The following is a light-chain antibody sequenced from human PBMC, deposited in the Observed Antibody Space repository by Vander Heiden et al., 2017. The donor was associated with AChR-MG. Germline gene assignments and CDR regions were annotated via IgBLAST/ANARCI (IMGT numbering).Light chain of an antibody. Sequence: ETVMTPSPATLSVSPGETVTLSCRASQYISTNLVWYQQRGGQAPRLLIYDASSRATGVPARFSGRGSGTDFSLTISSLQSEDFAVYYCQQYGDRPRTFGQGTKVEIK. CDR3: QQYGDRPRT. J-gene: IGKJ1*01. CDR1: QYISTN. V-gene: IGKV3-15*01. CDR2: DAS.